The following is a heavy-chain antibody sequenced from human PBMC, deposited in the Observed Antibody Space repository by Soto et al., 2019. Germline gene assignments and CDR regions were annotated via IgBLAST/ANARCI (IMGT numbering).Heavy chain of an antibody. CDR1: GFTFSSYW. J-gene: IGHJ4*02. Sequence: GGSLRLSCAASGFTFSSYWMHWVRQAPGKGLVWVSRINSDGSSTSYADSVKGRFTISRDNAKNTLYLQMNSLRAEDTAVYYCARRSRQVYSYGLIDYWGQGTLVTVSS. V-gene: IGHV3-74*01. CDR3: ARRSRQVYSYGLIDY. CDR2: INSDGSST. D-gene: IGHD5-18*01.